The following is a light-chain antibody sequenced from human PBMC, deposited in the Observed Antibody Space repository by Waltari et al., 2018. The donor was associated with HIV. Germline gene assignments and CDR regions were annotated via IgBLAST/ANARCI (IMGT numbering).Light chain of an antibody. Sequence: QSVLTQPPSVSVAPGQMVTISCTGSSSNIGAGYDVHWYQQFPGTAPKVLIYGNTYRPSGVPDRFSGSKSGSSASLLITGLQAEDDADYYCQSYDISLSGWVFGGGTKLTVL. J-gene: IGLJ3*02. CDR3: QSYDISLSGWV. CDR2: GNT. V-gene: IGLV1-40*01. CDR1: SSNIGAGYD.